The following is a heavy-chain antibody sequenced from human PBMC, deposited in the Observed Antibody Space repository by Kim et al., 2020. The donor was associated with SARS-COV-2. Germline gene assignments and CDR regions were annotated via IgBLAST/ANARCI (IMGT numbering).Heavy chain of an antibody. V-gene: IGHV4-59*13. CDR3: ARGAEGYSSTWYFDL. J-gene: IGHJ2*01. CDR2: IYYSGST. Sequence: SETLSLTCTVSGGSISSYYWSWIRQPPGKGLEWIWYIYYSGSTNYNPSLKSRVTISVDTSKNQFSLKLSSVTAADTAVYYCARGAEGYSSTWYFDLWGRGTLVTVSS. D-gene: IGHD6-19*01. CDR1: GGSISSYY.